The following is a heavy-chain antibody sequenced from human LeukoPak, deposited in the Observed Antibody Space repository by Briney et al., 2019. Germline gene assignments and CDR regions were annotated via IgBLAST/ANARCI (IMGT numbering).Heavy chain of an antibody. CDR1: GGSISSYY. Sequence: PSETLSLTCTVSGGSISSYYWSWIRQPPGKGLEWIGYIYYSGSTYYNPSLKSRVTISVDTSKNQFSLKLSSVTAADTAVYYCARDSYYGSGSYYNPHDYWGQGTLVTVSS. J-gene: IGHJ4*02. D-gene: IGHD3-10*01. V-gene: IGHV4-59*12. CDR3: ARDSYYGSGSYYNPHDY. CDR2: IYYSGST.